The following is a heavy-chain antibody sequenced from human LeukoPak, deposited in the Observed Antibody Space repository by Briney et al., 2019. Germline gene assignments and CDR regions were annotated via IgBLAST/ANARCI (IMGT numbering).Heavy chain of an antibody. Sequence: GGSLRLSCAASGFSFSSYVMSWVRQAPGKGLEWVSGISGSGGSTYYTDSMKGRFTISRDNSKNTLYLQMDSLRTEDTAVYYCASRPVTDPWYSSGWYFGVDGGQGTLVTVSS. CDR2: ISGSGGST. CDR1: GFSFSSYV. CDR3: ASRPVTDPWYSSGWYFGVD. V-gene: IGHV3-23*01. D-gene: IGHD6-19*01. J-gene: IGHJ4*02.